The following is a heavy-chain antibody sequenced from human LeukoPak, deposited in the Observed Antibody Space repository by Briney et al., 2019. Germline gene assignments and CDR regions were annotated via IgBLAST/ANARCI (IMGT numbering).Heavy chain of an antibody. D-gene: IGHD5-24*01. Sequence: ASVKVSCKASGGTFSSYAISWVRQAPGQGLERMGGIIPIFGTANYAQKFQGRVTITTDESTSTAYMELSSLRSEDTAVYYCARDGDGGQFDYWGQGTLVTVSS. J-gene: IGHJ4*02. CDR1: GGTFSSYA. V-gene: IGHV1-69*05. CDR2: IIPIFGTA. CDR3: ARDGDGGQFDY.